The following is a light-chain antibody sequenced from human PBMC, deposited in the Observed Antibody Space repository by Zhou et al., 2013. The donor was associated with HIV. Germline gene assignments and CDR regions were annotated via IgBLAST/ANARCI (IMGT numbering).Light chain of an antibody. CDR2: HTS. J-gene: IGKJ1*01. CDR3: QQYGDSPWT. V-gene: IGKV3-20*01. CDR1: QSVRSN. Sequence: EIVMTQSPATLSVSPGERATLSCRASQSVRSNLAWYQQKFGQAPRLLMYHTSIRATGIPDRFSGSGSGTDFTLTISGLKPEDFAVYYCQQYGDSPWTFGQGTNVEI.